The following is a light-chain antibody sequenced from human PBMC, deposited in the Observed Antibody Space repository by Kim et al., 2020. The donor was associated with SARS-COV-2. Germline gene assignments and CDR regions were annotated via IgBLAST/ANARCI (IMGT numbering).Light chain of an antibody. CDR3: QQRHSWPRT. CDR1: ESITTY. J-gene: IGKJ2*01. CDR2: DAS. Sequence: IVLTQSPATLSLSPGERATLSCTTRESITTYLVWYQQKPGQAPRLLIYDASKRATGIPARFSGSGSGTDFTLTISSLEPEDFAVYYCQQRHSWPRTFGQGTKLEI. V-gene: IGKV3-11*01.